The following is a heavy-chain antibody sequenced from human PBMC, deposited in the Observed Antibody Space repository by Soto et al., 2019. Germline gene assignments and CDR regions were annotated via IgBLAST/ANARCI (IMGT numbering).Heavy chain of an antibody. V-gene: IGHV3-15*07. Sequence: PGGSLRLSCAASGFLFSNTWINWVRQAPGKGLEWVGRIKTKIEGGTTNYAAPVKGRFTVSGDDSKNTVYLHMNSLRTEDTAVYYCTADIPNISANYGMDVWGQGTTVTVS. D-gene: IGHD6-25*01. CDR1: GFLFSNTW. J-gene: IGHJ6*02. CDR3: TADIPNISANYGMDV. CDR2: IKTKIEGGTT.